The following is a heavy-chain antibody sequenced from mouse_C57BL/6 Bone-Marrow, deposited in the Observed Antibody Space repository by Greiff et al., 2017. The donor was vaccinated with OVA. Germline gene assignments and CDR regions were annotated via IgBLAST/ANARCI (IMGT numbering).Heavy chain of an antibody. V-gene: IGHV1-72*01. Sequence: QVQLQQPGAELVKPGASVKVSCKASGYTFTSYWMHWVKQRPGRGLEWIGRIDPNSGGTKYNEKFKSKATLTVDKPSSTAYMQLSSLTSEDSAVYYCARGAITTVVATPFDYWGQGTTLTVSS. D-gene: IGHD1-1*01. J-gene: IGHJ2*01. CDR1: GYTFTSYW. CDR2: IDPNSGGT. CDR3: ARGAITTVVATPFDY.